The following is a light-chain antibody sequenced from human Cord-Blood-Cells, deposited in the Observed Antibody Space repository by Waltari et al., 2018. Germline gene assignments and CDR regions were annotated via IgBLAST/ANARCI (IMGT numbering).Light chain of an antibody. Sequence: DIQMTQSPSTLSASVGDRVTITCRVSQSISSWLAWYQQKPEKAPKLLIYDASSLESGVPARFSGSGSGTEFTLTISSLQPDDFATYYCQQYNSWTFGQGTKVEIK. V-gene: IGKV1-5*01. CDR2: DAS. CDR1: QSISSW. CDR3: QQYNSWT. J-gene: IGKJ1*01.